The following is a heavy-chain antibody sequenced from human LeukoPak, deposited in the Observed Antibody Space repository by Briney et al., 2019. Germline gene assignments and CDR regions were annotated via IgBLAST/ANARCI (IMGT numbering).Heavy chain of an antibody. CDR1: GGSISSGDYY. V-gene: IGHV4-30-4*01. Sequence: KASETLSLTCTVSGGSISSGDYYWSWIRQPPGKGLEWIGYIYYSGSTYYNPSLKSRVTISVDTSKNQFSLKLSSVTAADTAVYYCAATYCSSTSCYENGFDYWGQGTLVTVSS. D-gene: IGHD2-2*01. CDR3: AATYCSSTSCYENGFDY. J-gene: IGHJ4*02. CDR2: IYYSGST.